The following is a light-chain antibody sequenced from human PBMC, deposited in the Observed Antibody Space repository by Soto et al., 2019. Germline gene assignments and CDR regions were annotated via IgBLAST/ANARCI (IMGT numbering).Light chain of an antibody. V-gene: IGLV1-47*01. CDR2: RNN. J-gene: IGLJ1*01. CDR3: AAWDDSLSGSYV. CDR1: SSNIGSNY. Sequence: QSVLTQPPSSSGTPGQRVTISCSGSSSNIGSNYVYWYQQLPGTAPKLLIYRNNQRPSGVPDRFSGSKSGTSASLAISGLRSEDEAEYYCAAWDDSLSGSYVFGTGTKVTVL.